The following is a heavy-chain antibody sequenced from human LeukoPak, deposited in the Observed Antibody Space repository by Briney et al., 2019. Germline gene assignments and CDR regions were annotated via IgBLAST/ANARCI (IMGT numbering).Heavy chain of an antibody. D-gene: IGHD3-22*01. V-gene: IGHV4-39*01. Sequence: SETLSLTCTVSGDSIRTSSYYWGWIRQPPGKGLEWIVGIYYSGSTYYNPSLKSRVAISMDTSKNQFSLKLSSVTAADTAMYYCARQFYHDSSGADYWGQGALVTVSS. CDR3: ARQFYHDSSGADY. J-gene: IGHJ4*02. CDR2: IYYSGST. CDR1: GDSIRTSSYY.